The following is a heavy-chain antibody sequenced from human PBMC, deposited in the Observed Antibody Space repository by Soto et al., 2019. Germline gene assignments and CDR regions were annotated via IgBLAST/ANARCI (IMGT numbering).Heavy chain of an antibody. J-gene: IGHJ4*02. Sequence: QVQLQQWGAGLLKPSETLSLTCAVYGGSFSGYYWSWIRQPPGKGLEWIGEINHSGSTNYNPSLKSRVTISVDTSKNQFSLKLSSVTAADTAVYYCARGHLTGYSYGCDYWGQGTLVTVSS. CDR2: INHSGST. D-gene: IGHD5-18*01. CDR1: GGSFSGYY. V-gene: IGHV4-34*01. CDR3: ARGHLTGYSYGCDY.